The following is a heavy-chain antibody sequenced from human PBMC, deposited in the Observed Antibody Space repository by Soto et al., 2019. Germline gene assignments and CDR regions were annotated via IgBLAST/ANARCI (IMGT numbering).Heavy chain of an antibody. CDR3: SRLTQAQDDIGYHICDY. CDR1: GYRVTSSW. J-gene: IGHJ4*02. D-gene: IGHD5-12*01. CDR2: IDPTDSDT. V-gene: IGHV5-10-1*01. Sequence: PGASLKSSGKGSGYRVTSSWIGWVRQMQGKCLECMGRIDPTDSDTDYGPSFEGHVTMSVDRSINTAYLEWSSLRASDSAMYYFSRLTQAQDDIGYHICDYWGLGTLITVSS.